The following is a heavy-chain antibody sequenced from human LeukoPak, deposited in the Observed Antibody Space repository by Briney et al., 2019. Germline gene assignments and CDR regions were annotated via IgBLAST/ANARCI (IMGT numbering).Heavy chain of an antibody. CDR2: IKSKTDGGTT. CDR3: TTLFPRYYDSSGYCH. J-gene: IGHJ4*02. V-gene: IGHV3-15*01. Sequence: GGSLRLSCAASGFTFNNAWMSWVRQAPGKGLEWVGRIKSKTDGGTTDYAAPVKGRFTISRDDSKNTLFLQMNSLKTEDTAVYYCTTLFPRYYDSSGYCHWAQGTLVTVSS. D-gene: IGHD3-22*01. CDR1: GFTFNNAW.